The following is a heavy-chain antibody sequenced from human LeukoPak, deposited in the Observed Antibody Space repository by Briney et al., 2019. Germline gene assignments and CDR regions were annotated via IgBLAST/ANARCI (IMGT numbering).Heavy chain of an antibody. V-gene: IGHV4-59*01. CDR1: GGSISSYY. D-gene: IGHD4-23*01. J-gene: IGHJ4*02. CDR2: IYYSGST. Sequence: SETLSLTCTVSGGSISSYYWSWIRQPPGKGLEWIGYIYYSGSTNYNPSLKSRVTISVDTSKNQFSLKLSSVTAADTAVYYCARAPRGGQFDYWGQGTLVTVSS. CDR3: ARAPRGGQFDY.